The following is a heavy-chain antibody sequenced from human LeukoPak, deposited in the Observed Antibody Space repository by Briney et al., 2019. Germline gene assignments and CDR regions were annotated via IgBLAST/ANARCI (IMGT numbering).Heavy chain of an antibody. CDR2: IKPDGSEK. CDR1: GFTFSSYW. J-gene: IGHJ4*02. V-gene: IGHV3-7*01. CDR3: ARSRYYFDY. Sequence: PGGSLRLSCAASGFTFSSYWMSWARQAPGKGLEWVAKIKPDGSEKYYVDSVKGRFTISRDNAENSLYLQMNSLRAEDTAVYYCARSRYYFDYWGQGTLVTVSS.